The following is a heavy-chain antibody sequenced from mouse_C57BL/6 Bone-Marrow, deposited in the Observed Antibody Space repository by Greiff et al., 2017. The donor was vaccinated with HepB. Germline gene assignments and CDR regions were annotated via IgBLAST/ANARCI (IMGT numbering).Heavy chain of an antibody. Sequence: EVMLVESGGDLVKPGGSLKLSCAASGFTFSSYGMSWVRQTPDKRLEWVATISSGGSYTYYPDSVKGRFTISRDNAKNTLYLQMSSLKSEDTAMYYCARTSGYYYGSRFDYWGQGTTLTVSS. CDR1: GFTFSSYG. D-gene: IGHD1-1*01. J-gene: IGHJ2*01. CDR3: ARTSGYYYGSRFDY. CDR2: ISSGGSYT. V-gene: IGHV5-6*01.